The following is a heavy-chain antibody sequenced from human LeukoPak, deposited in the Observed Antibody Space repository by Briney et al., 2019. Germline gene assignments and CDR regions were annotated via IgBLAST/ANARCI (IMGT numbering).Heavy chain of an antibody. CDR1: GGSISSYY. V-gene: IGHV4-59*01. Sequence: SETLSLTCTVSGGSISSYYWSWIRQPPGKGLEWIGYIYYSGSTNYNPSLKSRVTISVDTSKNQFSLKLSSVTAADAAVYYCARFNRGAFDIWGQGTMATVSS. J-gene: IGHJ3*02. CDR2: IYYSGST. D-gene: IGHD3-10*01. CDR3: ARFNRGAFDI.